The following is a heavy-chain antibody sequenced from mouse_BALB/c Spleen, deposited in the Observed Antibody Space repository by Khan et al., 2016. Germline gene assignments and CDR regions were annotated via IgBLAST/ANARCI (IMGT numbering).Heavy chain of an antibody. CDR3: ARNYSYGSSCWCFDV. Sequence: QIQLVQSGPELKKPGETVKISCKASGYTFTNYGMNWVKQAPGKGLKWMGWINTYTGEPTYADDFKGRFAFSLETTASTAYLQIRSRKHEDMATHICARNYSYGSSCWCFDVWGAGTTVTVSS. J-gene: IGHJ1*01. CDR1: GYTFTNYG. D-gene: IGHD1-1*01. V-gene: IGHV9-1*02. CDR2: INTYTGEP.